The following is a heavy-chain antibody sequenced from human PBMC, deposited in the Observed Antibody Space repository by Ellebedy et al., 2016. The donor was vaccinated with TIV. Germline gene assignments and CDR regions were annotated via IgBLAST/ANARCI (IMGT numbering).Heavy chain of an antibody. J-gene: IGHJ4*02. CDR1: GFTFSSYA. Sequence: GESLKISCAASGFTFSSYAMHWVRQAPGKGLEWVAVISYDGSNKYYADSVKGRFTISRDNSKNTLYLQMNSLRAEDTAVYYCARDRDYYDSSGPFDYWGQGTLVTVSS. CDR3: ARDRDYYDSSGPFDY. V-gene: IGHV3-30-3*01. D-gene: IGHD3-22*01. CDR2: ISYDGSNK.